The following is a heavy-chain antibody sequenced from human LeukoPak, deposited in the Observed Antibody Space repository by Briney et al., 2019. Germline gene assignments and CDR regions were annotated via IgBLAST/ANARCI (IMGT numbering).Heavy chain of an antibody. Sequence: SQTLSLTCAISGDSVSSNSVAWNWIRQSPSRGLEWLGRTYYRSKWYNDYAVYVKSRITINPDTSKNQFSLQLNSVTPDDTAVYYCARGNIAAAGYNWFDPWGQGNLVTVPS. V-gene: IGHV6-1*01. CDR2: TYYRSKWYN. D-gene: IGHD6-25*01. CDR1: GDSVSSNSVA. CDR3: ARGNIAAAGYNWFDP. J-gene: IGHJ5*02.